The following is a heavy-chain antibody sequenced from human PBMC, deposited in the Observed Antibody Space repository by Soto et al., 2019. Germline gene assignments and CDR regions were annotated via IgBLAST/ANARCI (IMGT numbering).Heavy chain of an antibody. CDR2: IYPGDSDT. CDR1: GYSFTSYW. CDR3: ARMGRVRGVIGLKTQAHLYGLGV. V-gene: IGHV5-51*01. J-gene: IGHJ6*02. D-gene: IGHD3-10*01. Sequence: ESLKISCKGSGYSFTSYWIGWVRQMPGKGLEWMGIIYPGDSDTRYSPSFQGQVTISADKSISTAYLQWSSLKASDTAMYYCARMGRVRGVIGLKTQAHLYGLGVWAQGTPVTVSS.